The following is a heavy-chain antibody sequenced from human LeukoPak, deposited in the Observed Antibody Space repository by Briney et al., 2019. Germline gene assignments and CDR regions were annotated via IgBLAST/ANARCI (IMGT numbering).Heavy chain of an antibody. J-gene: IGHJ4*02. CDR3: ARASYTPNTYYYDSSGFAPDD. CDR1: GYTFTGYY. Sequence: ASVKVSCKASGYTFTGYYMHWVRQAPGQGLEWMGWINPNSGGRNYAQKFEGRVTMTRDTSISTAYMELSRLRSDDTAVYYCARASYTPNTYYYDSSGFAPDDWGQGTLVTVSA. D-gene: IGHD3-22*01. CDR2: INPNSGGR. V-gene: IGHV1-2*02.